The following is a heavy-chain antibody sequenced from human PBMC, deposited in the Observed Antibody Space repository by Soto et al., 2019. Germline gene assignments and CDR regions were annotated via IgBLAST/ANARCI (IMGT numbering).Heavy chain of an antibody. D-gene: IGHD3-16*01. J-gene: IGHJ5*02. CDR1: GFTFSRHG. CDR2: IWYDGSNT. V-gene: IGHV3-33*01. Sequence: QVQLVESGGGVVQPGGSLRLSCAASGFTFSRHGMYWVRQAPGKGLEWVAAIWYDGSNTYYADSVKGRFTISRDNSKNTLYLQMNSLRAEDTAMYYCARERGGSPGWFDPWGQGTLVTASS. CDR3: ARERGGSPGWFDP.